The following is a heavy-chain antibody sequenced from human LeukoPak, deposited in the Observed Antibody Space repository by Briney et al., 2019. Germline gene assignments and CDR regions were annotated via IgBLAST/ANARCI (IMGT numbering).Heavy chain of an antibody. CDR3: ARELRFLEWLLDAFDI. CDR2: IKQDGSEK. V-gene: IGHV3-7*01. J-gene: IGHJ3*02. CDR1: GFTFSSYW. D-gene: IGHD3-3*01. Sequence: LGGSLRLSCAASGFTFSSYWMSWVRQAPGKGLEWVANIKQDGSEKYYVDSVKGRFTISRDNAKNSLYLQMNSLRAEDTAVYYCARELRFLEWLLDAFDIWGQGTMVTVSS.